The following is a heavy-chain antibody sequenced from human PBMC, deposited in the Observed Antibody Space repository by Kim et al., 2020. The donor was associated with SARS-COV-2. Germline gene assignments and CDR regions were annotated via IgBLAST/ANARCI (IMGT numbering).Heavy chain of an antibody. CDR1: GITSSSYW. CDR3: GISGI. J-gene: IGHJ4*02. V-gene: IGHV3-7*01. Sequence: GGSLRLSCVESGITSSSYWLTWVRQAPGKGLEWVANIKRDGCERYYGDSVKGRFTISRDNAKSSVFLQMNSLRSEDTAVYYCGISGIWGQGTLLTVSS. CDR2: IKRDGCER.